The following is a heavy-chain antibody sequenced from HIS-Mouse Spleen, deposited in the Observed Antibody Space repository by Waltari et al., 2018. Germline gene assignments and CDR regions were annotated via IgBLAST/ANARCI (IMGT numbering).Heavy chain of an antibody. CDR3: TVLLWFGELLYLDY. CDR2: TT. J-gene: IGHJ4*02. V-gene: IGHV3-15*01. D-gene: IGHD3-10*01. Sequence: TTDYAAPVKGRFTISRDDSKNTLYLQMNSLKTEDTAVYYCTVLLWFGELLYLDYWGQGTLVTVSS.